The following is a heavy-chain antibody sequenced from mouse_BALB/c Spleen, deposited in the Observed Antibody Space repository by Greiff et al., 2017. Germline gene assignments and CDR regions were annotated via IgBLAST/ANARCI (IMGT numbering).Heavy chain of an antibody. CDR1: GFSLSTSGMG. V-gene: IGHV8-12*01. D-gene: IGHD2-1*01. J-gene: IGHJ2*01. CDR2: IYWDDDK. Sequence: QVTLKESGPGILQPSQTLSLTCSFSGFSLSTSGMGVSWIRQPSGKGLEWLAHIYWDDDKRYNPSLKSRLTISKDTSSNQVFLKITSVDTADTATYYCARRKGGNYDDYFDYWGQGTTLTVSS. CDR3: ARRKGGNYDDYFDY.